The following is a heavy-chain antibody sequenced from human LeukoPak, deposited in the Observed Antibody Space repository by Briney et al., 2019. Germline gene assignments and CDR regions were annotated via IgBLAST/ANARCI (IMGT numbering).Heavy chain of an antibody. D-gene: IGHD1-1*01. J-gene: IGHJ5*02. CDR2: IYGSGTTT. CDR3: AKRLTASSTWTSLDP. V-gene: IGHV3-23*01. CDR1: VFTFSSYA. Sequence: GGSLRLSCAASVFTFSSYALNWVRQAPGKGLEWVSVIYGSGTTTYYADSVRGRFTISRDSSKSTMYLQMNSLRVEDTAVYYCAKRLTASSTWTSLDPWGQGTLVTVSS.